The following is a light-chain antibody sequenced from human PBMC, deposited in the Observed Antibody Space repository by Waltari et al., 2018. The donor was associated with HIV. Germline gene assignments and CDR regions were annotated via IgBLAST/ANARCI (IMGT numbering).Light chain of an antibody. CDR1: SANMGSTT. CDR3: AAWDDSLNGWV. V-gene: IGLV1-44*01. CDR2: SNN. Sequence: QSVLTQPPSASGPPGQRVTSACSRSSANMGSTTVYWYQQLTGTAPKLLIHSNNQRPSGVPDRFSGSKSGTSASLAISGLQSEDEADYYCAAWDDSLNGWVFGGGTKLTVL. J-gene: IGLJ3*02.